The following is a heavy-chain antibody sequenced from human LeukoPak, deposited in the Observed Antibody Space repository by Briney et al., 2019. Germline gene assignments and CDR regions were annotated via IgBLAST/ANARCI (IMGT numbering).Heavy chain of an antibody. J-gene: IGHJ6*03. CDR2: ISSSSSYI. Sequence: GGSLRLSCAASGFTFSSYSMNWVRQAPGKGLEWVSSISSSSSYIYYADSVKGRFTISRDNAKNSLYLQMNSLRAEDTAVYYCARDPGAYCSGGSCYYYYMDVWGKGTTVTVSS. CDR3: ARDPGAYCSGGSCYYYYMDV. D-gene: IGHD2-15*01. CDR1: GFTFSSYS. V-gene: IGHV3-21*01.